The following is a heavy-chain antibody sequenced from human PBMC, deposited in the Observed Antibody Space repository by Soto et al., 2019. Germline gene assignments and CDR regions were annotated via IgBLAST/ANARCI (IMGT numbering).Heavy chain of an antibody. CDR3: AGNRITSTAATFDP. D-gene: IGHD1-20*01. Sequence: QVRLQESGPGLVKPSETLSLTCTVSGGSLSTYYWCWIPQPPGKGLEWFVYMSYSGSSNYNPSLKSRVNTSVDTSKNQFSLKLSSVTAANTAVYYCAGNRITSTAATFDPWGQGTLVIVSS. J-gene: IGHJ5*02. CDR2: MSYSGSS. CDR1: GGSLSTYY. V-gene: IGHV4-59*01.